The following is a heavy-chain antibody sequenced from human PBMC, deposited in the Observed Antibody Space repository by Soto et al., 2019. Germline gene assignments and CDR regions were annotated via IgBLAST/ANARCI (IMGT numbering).Heavy chain of an antibody. V-gene: IGHV3-21*03. CDR1: GFPFSDHI. Sequence: EVQLVESGGGLVKPGGSLRLSCAASGFPFSDHIMTWVRQAPGKGLEWVSSISSTSIYKYYADSVKGRFIISRDNALNSLYFQMNSLRVEDTAFYYCASDASPYDFWSVPRMDALDIWGRGTKVTGSS. J-gene: IGHJ3*02. D-gene: IGHD3-3*01. CDR2: ISSTSIYK. CDR3: ASDASPYDFWSVPRMDALDI.